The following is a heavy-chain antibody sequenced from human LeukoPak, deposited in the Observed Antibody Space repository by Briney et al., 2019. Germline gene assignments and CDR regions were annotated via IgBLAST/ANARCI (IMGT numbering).Heavy chain of an antibody. J-gene: IGHJ4*02. CDR2: INPNSGGT. V-gene: IGHV1-2*02. CDR1: GYTFTGYY. Sequence: ASVKVSCKASGYTFTGYYMHWVRQAPGQGLEWMGWINPNSGGTNYAQKFQGRVTMTRDTSTSTAYMELRSLRSDDPAVYYCARAPRWAMYYYGSGSYYTFFDYWGQGTLVTVSS. D-gene: IGHD3-10*01. CDR3: ARAPRWAMYYYGSGSYYTFFDY.